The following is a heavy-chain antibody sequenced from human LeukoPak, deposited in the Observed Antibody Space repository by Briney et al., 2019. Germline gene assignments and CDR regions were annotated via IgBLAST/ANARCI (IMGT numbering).Heavy chain of an antibody. V-gene: IGHV4-34*01. CDR3: ARDSSAMAY. J-gene: IGHJ4*02. D-gene: IGHD5-18*01. CDR2: INHSGST. Sequence: PSETLSLTCAVYGGSFSGYYWSWIRKPPGKGLEWIGEINHSGSTNYNPSLKSRVTISVDTSKNQFSLKLSSVTAADTAVYYCARDSSAMAYWGQGTLVTVSS. CDR1: GGSFSGYY.